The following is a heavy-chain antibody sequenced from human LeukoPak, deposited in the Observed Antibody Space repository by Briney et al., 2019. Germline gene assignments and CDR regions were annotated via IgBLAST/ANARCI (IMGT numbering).Heavy chain of an antibody. J-gene: IGHJ5*02. V-gene: IGHV1-24*01. CDR2: FDPEEGET. D-gene: IGHD3-3*01. CDR1: GYTLTELS. Sequence: ASVKVSCKVSGYTLTELSMHWVRQAPGKGLEWMGGFDPEEGETIYAQKFRGRVTMTEDTSTDTAYMELSSLRSEDTAVYYCATDRVRQHDKGFLDWLDPWGQGTLVTVSS. CDR3: ATDRVRQHDKGFLDWLDP.